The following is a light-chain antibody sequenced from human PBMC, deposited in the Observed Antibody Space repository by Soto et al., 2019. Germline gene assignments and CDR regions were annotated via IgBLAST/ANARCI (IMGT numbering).Light chain of an antibody. CDR1: QTIGSW. J-gene: IGKJ1*01. CDR3: QQYNSYSGT. CDR2: DAS. Sequence: DIQMTQSPSTLSASVGDRVTVTCRASQTIGSWLAWYQQKPGRAPKLLSFDASSLKSGVPSRFSGSGSGTEFTLTISSLQPDDFATYYCQQYNSYSGTFGQGTKVDIK. V-gene: IGKV1-5*01.